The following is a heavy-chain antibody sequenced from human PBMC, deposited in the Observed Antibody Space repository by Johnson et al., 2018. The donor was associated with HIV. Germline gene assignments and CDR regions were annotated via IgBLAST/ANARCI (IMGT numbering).Heavy chain of an antibody. CDR3: ARHNWNDLAFDI. V-gene: IGHV3-66*04. CDR1: GFTVSSNY. CDR2: IYSDGST. Sequence: VQLVESGGGLVQPGGSLRLSCAASGFTVSSNYMSWVRQAPGKGLEWVSVIYSDGSTYYSDSVKCRFTISRDNSKNTVHLQMNSLRAEDTAVYYCARHNWNDLAFDIWGQGTMVTVSS. J-gene: IGHJ3*02. D-gene: IGHD1-20*01.